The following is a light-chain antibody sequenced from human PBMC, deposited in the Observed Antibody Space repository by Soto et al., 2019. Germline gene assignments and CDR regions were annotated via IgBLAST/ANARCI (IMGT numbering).Light chain of an antibody. V-gene: IGLV2-14*03. J-gene: IGLJ1*01. CDR2: DVN. CDR3: SSSRGGTVV. CDR1: SNDVGGYNS. Sequence: QSALTQPASVSASPGQSITISCTGTSNDVGGYNSVSWYQQHPGKAPKLLFYDVNGRPSGISNRFSGSKSGNTASLTISGLQDEDDAHYHCSSSRGGTVVFGSGTKLTVL.